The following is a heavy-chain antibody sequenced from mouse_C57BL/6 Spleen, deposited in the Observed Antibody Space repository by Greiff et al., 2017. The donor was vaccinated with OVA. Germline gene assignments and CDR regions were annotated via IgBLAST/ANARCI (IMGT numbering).Heavy chain of an antibody. CDR2: ISDGGSYT. J-gene: IGHJ1*03. CDR1: GFTFSSYA. CDR3: ARDGYGNWYFDV. Sequence: EVKVVESGGGLVKPGGSLKLSCAASGFTFSSYAMSWVRQTPEKRLEWVATISDGGSYTYYPDNVKGRFTISRDNAKNNLYLQMSHLKSEDTAMYYCARDGYGNWYFDVWGTGTTVTVSS. D-gene: IGHD2-10*02. V-gene: IGHV5-4*01.